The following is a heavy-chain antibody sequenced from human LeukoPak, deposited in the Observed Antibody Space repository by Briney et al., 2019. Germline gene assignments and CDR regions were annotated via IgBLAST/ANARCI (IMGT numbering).Heavy chain of an antibody. V-gene: IGHV4-4*07. Sequence: SETLSLTCTVSGGSISSYYWSWIRQPAGKGLEWIGRIYTSGSTNYNPSLKSRVTMSVDTSKNQFSLKLSSVTAADTAVYYCARVPHCSSTSCYEFYFDYWGQGTLVTVSS. CDR2: IYTSGST. D-gene: IGHD2-2*01. CDR3: ARVPHCSSTSCYEFYFDY. CDR1: GGSISSYY. J-gene: IGHJ4*02.